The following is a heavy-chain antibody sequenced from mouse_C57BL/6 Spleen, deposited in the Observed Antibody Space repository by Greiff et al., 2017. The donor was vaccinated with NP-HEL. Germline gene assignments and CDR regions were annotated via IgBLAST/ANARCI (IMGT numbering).Heavy chain of an antibody. J-gene: IGHJ4*01. CDR1: GYTFTDYN. CDR3: ASAYCGRASMDY. Sequence: VQLQQSGPELVKPGASVKIPCKASGYTFTDYNMDWVKQSHGKSLEWIGDINPNNGGTIYNQKFKGKATLTVDKSSNTAYMALRSLTSEDTAVYSCASAYCGRASMDYWGQGTPVTVSS. CDR2: INPNNGGT. D-gene: IGHD3-1*01. V-gene: IGHV1-18*01.